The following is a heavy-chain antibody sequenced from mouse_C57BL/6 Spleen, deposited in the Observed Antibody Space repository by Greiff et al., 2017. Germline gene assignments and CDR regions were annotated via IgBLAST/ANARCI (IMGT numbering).Heavy chain of an antibody. CDR2: ISDGGSYT. J-gene: IGHJ4*01. Sequence: EVKLVESGGGLVKPGGSLKLSCAASGFTFSSYAMSWVRQTPEKRLEWVATISDGGSYTYYPDNVKGRFTISRDNAKNNLYLQMSHLKSEDTARYYCARPYGSSYYYAMDYWGQGTSVTVSS. CDR1: GFTFSSYA. CDR3: ARPYGSSYYYAMDY. V-gene: IGHV5-4*03. D-gene: IGHD1-1*01.